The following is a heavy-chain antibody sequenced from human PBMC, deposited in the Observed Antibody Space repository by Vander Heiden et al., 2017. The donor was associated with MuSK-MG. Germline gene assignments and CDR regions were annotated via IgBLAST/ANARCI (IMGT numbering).Heavy chain of an antibody. D-gene: IGHD3-10*01. CDR2: IWDDGSDH. J-gene: IGHJ6*03. CDR1: GFTFSDYR. CDR3: ASLRSLDYLDV. V-gene: IGHV3-33*01. Sequence: QEELVESGGGVVQPEGSLTLSCKTSGFTFSDYRMNWVRRAPGKGLEWVAVIWDDGSDHFYADSVKGRFTIYRDNSKNTLSLQMNSLRVDDTGIYYCASLRSLDYLDVWGKGTTVIVSS.